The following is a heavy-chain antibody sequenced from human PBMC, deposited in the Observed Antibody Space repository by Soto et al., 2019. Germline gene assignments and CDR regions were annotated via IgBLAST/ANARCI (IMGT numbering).Heavy chain of an antibody. CDR1: GGSFSGYY. Sequence: SETLSLTCAVYGGSFSGYYWSWIRQPPGKGLEWIGEINHSGSTNYNPSLKSRVTISLDTSKNQFSLKLKSVTAADTAVYYCAGLGTFYYYNSSGYLPYNGIDVWGQGTTVTVSS. V-gene: IGHV4-34*01. D-gene: IGHD3-22*01. J-gene: IGHJ6*02. CDR3: AGLGTFYYYNSSGYLPYNGIDV. CDR2: INHSGST.